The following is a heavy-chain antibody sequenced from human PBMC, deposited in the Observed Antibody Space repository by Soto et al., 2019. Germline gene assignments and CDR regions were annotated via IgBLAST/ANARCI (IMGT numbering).Heavy chain of an antibody. J-gene: IGHJ3*02. CDR3: ARVSTFDAFDI. D-gene: IGHD3-16*01. CDR1: GGSISSGGYY. Sequence: KASETLSLTCTVSGGSISSGGYYWSWIRQHPGKGLEWIGYIYYSGSTYYNPSLKSRVTISVDTSKNQFSLKLSSVTAADTAVYYCARVSTFDAFDIWGQGTMVTVSS. V-gene: IGHV4-31*03. CDR2: IYYSGST.